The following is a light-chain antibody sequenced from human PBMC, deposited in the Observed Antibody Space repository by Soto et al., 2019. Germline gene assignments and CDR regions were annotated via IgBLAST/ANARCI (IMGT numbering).Light chain of an antibody. V-gene: IGKV3-15*01. Sequence: EIVMTQSPVTLSVSPGDRATLSCRASQSVYNNLAWYQQKPGQTPKLLIYVASTRATGIPARFSGSGSGTEFTLTISRLQSEDFAVYYCQQYNVWPLTFGGGTKVEFK. CDR3: QQYNVWPLT. CDR1: QSVYNN. J-gene: IGKJ4*01. CDR2: VAS.